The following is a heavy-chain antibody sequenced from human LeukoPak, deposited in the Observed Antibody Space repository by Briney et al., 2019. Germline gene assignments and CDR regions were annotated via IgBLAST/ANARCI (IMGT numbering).Heavy chain of an antibody. CDR3: ARAGKITIFGVVKDHWFDP. V-gene: IGHV1-18*01. J-gene: IGHJ5*02. CDR1: GYTFTSYG. Sequence: ASVKVSCKASGYTFTSYGISWVRQAPGQALEWMGWISAYYGNTNYAQKLQGRVTMTTDTSTSTAYMELRSLRSDDTAVYYCARAGKITIFGVVKDHWFDPWGQGTLVTVSS. CDR2: ISAYYGNT. D-gene: IGHD3-3*01.